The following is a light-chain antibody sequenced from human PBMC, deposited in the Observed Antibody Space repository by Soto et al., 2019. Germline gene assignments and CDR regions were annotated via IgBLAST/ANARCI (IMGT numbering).Light chain of an antibody. Sequence: FLTQAPATLSLSPGDRATLSCRAGQSIHTSLAWYQQKPGQPPRLLVYDSTLRANGVPDSFGGSRSGTEFTLTINNLEHEDFSVYYCQQRNVWHPITFGQGTRLEIK. CDR2: DST. J-gene: IGKJ5*01. V-gene: IGKV3D-11*02. CDR1: QSIHTS. CDR3: QQRNVWHPIT.